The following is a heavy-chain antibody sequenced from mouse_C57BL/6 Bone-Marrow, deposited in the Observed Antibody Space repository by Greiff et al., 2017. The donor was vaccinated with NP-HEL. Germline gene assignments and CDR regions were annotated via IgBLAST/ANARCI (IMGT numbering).Heavy chain of an antibody. CDR2: ISDGGSST. D-gene: IGHD2-3*01. CDR1: GFTFSSYA. Sequence: EVKLMESGGGLVKPGGSLNLSCAASGFTFSSYAVSWVRQTPEKRLEWVATISDGGSSTYYPDNVTSLFTISSDNAKNNLYLQMSHLKSEDTAMYYCARDSYDGYYGPFAYWGQGTLVTVSA. V-gene: IGHV5-4*01. CDR3: ARDSYDGYYGPFAY. J-gene: IGHJ3*01.